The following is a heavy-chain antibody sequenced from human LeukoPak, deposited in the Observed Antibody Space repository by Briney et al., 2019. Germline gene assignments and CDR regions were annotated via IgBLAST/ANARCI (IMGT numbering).Heavy chain of an antibody. CDR1: GFTFSSYS. CDR2: ISGSSSYI. Sequence: NPGGSLRLSCAASGFTFSSYSMNWVRQAPGKGLEWVSSISGSSSYINYADSVKGRFTISRDNAKNSLYLQMSSLRAGDTAVYYCARANYDSSGYYFDSWGQGTLVTVSS. J-gene: IGHJ4*02. D-gene: IGHD3-22*01. CDR3: ARANYDSSGYYFDS. V-gene: IGHV3-21*01.